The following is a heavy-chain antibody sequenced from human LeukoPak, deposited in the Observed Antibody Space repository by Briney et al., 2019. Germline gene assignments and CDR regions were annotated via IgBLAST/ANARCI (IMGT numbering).Heavy chain of an antibody. Sequence: PGRSLRLSCAASGFTFSSYGMHWVRQAPGKGLEWVSYISSSSSYTNYADSVKGRFTISRDNAKNSLYLQMNSLRAEDTAVYYCARGSGFYDSSGRLDYWGQGTLVTVSS. D-gene: IGHD3-22*01. CDR2: ISSSSSYT. V-gene: IGHV3-21*05. CDR3: ARGSGFYDSSGRLDY. J-gene: IGHJ4*02. CDR1: GFTFSSYG.